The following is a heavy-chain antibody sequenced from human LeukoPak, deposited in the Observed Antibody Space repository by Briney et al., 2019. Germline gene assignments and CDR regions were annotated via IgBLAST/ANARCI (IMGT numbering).Heavy chain of an antibody. Sequence: SETLSLTCSVSGDSIISSNYYWGWIRQPPGKGLEWIGYIYYSGSTNYNPSLKSRVTISVDTSKNQFSLKLSSVTAADTAVYYCAREDYWGQGTLVTVSS. CDR1: GDSIISSNYY. CDR2: IYYSGST. CDR3: AREDY. J-gene: IGHJ4*02. V-gene: IGHV4-61*01.